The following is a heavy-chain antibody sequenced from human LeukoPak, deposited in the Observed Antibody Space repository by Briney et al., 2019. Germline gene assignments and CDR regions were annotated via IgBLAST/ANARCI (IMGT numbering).Heavy chain of an antibody. CDR1: GGSISSYY. CDR3: AVTPIQANYFDY. J-gene: IGHJ4*02. D-gene: IGHD1-1*01. Sequence: SETLPLTCTVSGGSISSYYWRWIRQPPGKGLEWIGYIYYSGSTNYNPSLKSRVTISVDTSKNQFSLKLSSVTAADTAVYYCAVTPIQANYFDYWGQGTLVTVSS. V-gene: IGHV4-59*01. CDR2: IYYSGST.